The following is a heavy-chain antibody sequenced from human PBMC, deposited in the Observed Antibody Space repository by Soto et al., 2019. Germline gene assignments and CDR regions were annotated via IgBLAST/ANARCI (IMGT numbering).Heavy chain of an antibody. D-gene: IGHD6-6*01. V-gene: IGHV3-23*01. Sequence: GGSLRLSCAASGFTFSSYAMSWVRKAPGKGLEWVSAISGSGVSTYYADSGKGRFTISRDNSKNTLYLQMNSLRAEDTAVYYCAKGLGRSIAARFAFDIWGQGTMVTVSS. CDR1: GFTFSSYA. CDR2: ISGSGVST. CDR3: AKGLGRSIAARFAFDI. J-gene: IGHJ3*02.